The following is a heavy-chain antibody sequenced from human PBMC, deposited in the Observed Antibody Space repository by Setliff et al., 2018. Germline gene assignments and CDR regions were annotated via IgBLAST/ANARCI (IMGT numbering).Heavy chain of an antibody. J-gene: IGHJ4*02. V-gene: IGHV1-18*01. CDR2: ISSYNGKT. D-gene: IGHD5-12*01. CDR3: ARGPGPSVVVAMPFDR. CDR1: GYIFTSYG. Sequence: GASVKVSCKASGYIFTSYGISWVRQAPGQGLEWMGWISSYNGKTNYAQKLQGRVTMTTDTSTSTAYMELRSLRSDDTAVYYCARGPGPSVVVAMPFDRWGQGTLVTVSS.